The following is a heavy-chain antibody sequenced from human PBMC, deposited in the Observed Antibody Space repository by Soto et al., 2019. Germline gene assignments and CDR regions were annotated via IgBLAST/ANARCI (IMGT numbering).Heavy chain of an antibody. CDR1: GGTFSSYT. J-gene: IGHJ5*02. CDR2: IIPILGIA. Sequence: QVQLVQSGAEVKKPGSSVKVSCKASGGTFSSYTISWVRQAPGQGLEWMGRIIPILGIANYAQKFQGRVTITTDKSTSTAYMELSSLRSEDTAVYYCARDKLELLFGQFRVFDPWGQGTLVTVSS. CDR3: ARDKLELLFGQFRVFDP. V-gene: IGHV1-69*08. D-gene: IGHD1-7*01.